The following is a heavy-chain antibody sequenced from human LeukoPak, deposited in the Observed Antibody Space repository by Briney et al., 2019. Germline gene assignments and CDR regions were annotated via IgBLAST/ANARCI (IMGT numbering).Heavy chain of an antibody. V-gene: IGHV4-39*01. D-gene: IGHD2-2*01. CDR2: IYYSGST. Sequence: PSETLSLTCTVSGGSISSCSYYWGWIRQPPGKGLEWIGSIYYSGSTYYNPSLKSRVTISVDTSKNQFSLKLSSVTAADTAVYYCARLIEYCSSTSCYPTWGQGTLVTVSS. J-gene: IGHJ5*02. CDR3: ARLIEYCSSTSCYPT. CDR1: GGSISSCSYY.